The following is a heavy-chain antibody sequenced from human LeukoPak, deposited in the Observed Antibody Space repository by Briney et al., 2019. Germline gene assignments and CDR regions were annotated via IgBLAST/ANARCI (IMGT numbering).Heavy chain of an antibody. Sequence: SETLSLTCTLSDGSISSYYWTWIRQPPGKGLEWIGYIYSSGKTNYNPSLKSRVTISVDTSKNQFSLKLSSVTTADTAVYYCAGGPNNYYFDYWGQGTLVTVSS. CDR3: AGGPNNYYFDY. J-gene: IGHJ4*02. D-gene: IGHD1/OR15-1a*01. CDR2: IYSSGKT. V-gene: IGHV4-59*01. CDR1: DGSISSYY.